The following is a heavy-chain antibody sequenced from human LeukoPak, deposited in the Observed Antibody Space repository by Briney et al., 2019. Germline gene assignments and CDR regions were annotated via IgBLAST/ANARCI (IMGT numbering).Heavy chain of an antibody. CDR1: GFTSRSYW. CDR3: VRDNRWASDY. CDR2: IKGDGGEK. D-gene: IGHD4-23*01. Sequence: GGSLRLSCAGSGFTSRSYWMNWVRQAPGKGLEWVANIKGDGGEKYADSVEGRFTISRDNAKNSVYLQMNSLRVEGTAVYYCVRDNRWASDYWGPETLVTVSS. V-gene: IGHV3-7*01. J-gene: IGHJ4*02.